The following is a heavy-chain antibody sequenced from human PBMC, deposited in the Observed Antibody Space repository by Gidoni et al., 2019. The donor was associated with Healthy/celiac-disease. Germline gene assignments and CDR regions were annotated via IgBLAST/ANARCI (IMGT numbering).Heavy chain of an antibody. V-gene: IGHV3-11*01. CDR3: ARAGKYYYDSSGLFDY. Sequence: QVQLVESGGGLVKPGGSLRLSCPASGVTFSDHYMSWLRQAPGKGLEWVSYISSSGSTIYYADSVKGRFTISRDNAKNSLYLQMNSLRAEDTAVYYCARAGKYYYDSSGLFDYWGQGTLVTVSS. CDR1: GVTFSDHY. D-gene: IGHD3-22*01. J-gene: IGHJ4*02. CDR2: ISSSGSTI.